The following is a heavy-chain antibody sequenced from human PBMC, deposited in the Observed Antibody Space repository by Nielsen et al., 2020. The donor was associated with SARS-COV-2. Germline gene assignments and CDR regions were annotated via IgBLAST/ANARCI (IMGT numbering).Heavy chain of an antibody. D-gene: IGHD5-24*01. Sequence: SETLSLTCTVSGASISDYYWSWIRQPAGKGLEWIGRIHSSDSTYYNPYLKSRVTMSVDTSQKQFSLRLTSVTAADTAVYFCARDPVEMATMDSILYYYYGMDVWGQGTAVTVSS. CDR3: ARDPVEMATMDSILYYYYGMDV. CDR1: GASISDYY. J-gene: IGHJ6*02. V-gene: IGHV4-4*07. CDR2: IHSSDST.